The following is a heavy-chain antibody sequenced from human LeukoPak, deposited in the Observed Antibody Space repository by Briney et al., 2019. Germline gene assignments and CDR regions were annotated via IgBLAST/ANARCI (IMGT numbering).Heavy chain of an antibody. CDR1: GFTFSSYG. J-gene: IGHJ4*02. V-gene: IGHV3-30*02. CDR2: IRYDGSNK. CDR3: ARDLAPPYCSSTSCYTGGGDY. D-gene: IGHD2-2*02. Sequence: GGSLRLSCAASGFTFSSYGMHWVRQAPGKGLEWVAFIRYDGSNKYYADSVKGRFTISRDNSKNTLYLQMNSLRAEDTAVYYCARDLAPPYCSSTSCYTGGGDYWGQGTLVTVSS.